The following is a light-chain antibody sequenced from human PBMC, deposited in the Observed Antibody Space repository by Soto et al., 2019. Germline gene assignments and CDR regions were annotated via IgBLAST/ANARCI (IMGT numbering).Light chain of an antibody. V-gene: IGLV3-21*02. CDR3: QVWDSSSDHYVV. J-gene: IGLJ2*01. CDR2: DDS. CDR1: NIGSKS. Sequence: SYELPQPPSVSVAPGQTARITCGGNNIGSKSVHWYQQKPGQAPVLVVYDDSDRPSGIPERFSGSNSGNTATLTISRVEAGDEADYYCQVWDSSSDHYVVFGGGTKVTAL.